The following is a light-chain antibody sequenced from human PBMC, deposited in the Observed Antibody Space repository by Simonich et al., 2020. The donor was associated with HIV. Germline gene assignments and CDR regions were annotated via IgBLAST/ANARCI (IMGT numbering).Light chain of an antibody. CDR3: SSYAGSNNLV. Sequence: QSALTQPPSASGSPGQSVTISCTGTSSDVGGSNYVSWYQQPPGKAPKLMIYEVSNRPPGVPDRFSGSKSGNTASLTVSGLQAEDEADYYCSSYAGSNNLVFGGGTKLTVL. J-gene: IGLJ2*01. CDR1: SSDVGGSNY. V-gene: IGLV2-8*01. CDR2: EVS.